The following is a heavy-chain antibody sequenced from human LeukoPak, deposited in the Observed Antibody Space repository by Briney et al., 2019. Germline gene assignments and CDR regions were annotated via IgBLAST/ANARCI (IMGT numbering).Heavy chain of an antibody. V-gene: IGHV1-69*05. J-gene: IGHJ4*02. CDR3: ARFRITMIVGRYYSDY. Sequence: GASVKVSCKASGGTFSSYAISWVRQAPGQGLEWMGGIIPIFGTANYAQKFQGRVTITTDESTSTAYMELSSLRSEDTAVYYCARFRITMIVGRYYSDYWGQGTLVTVSS. CDR1: GGTFSSYA. CDR2: IIPIFGTA. D-gene: IGHD3-22*01.